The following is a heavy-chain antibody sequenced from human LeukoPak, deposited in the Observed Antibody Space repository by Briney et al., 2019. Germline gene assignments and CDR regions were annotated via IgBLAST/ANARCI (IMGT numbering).Heavy chain of an antibody. D-gene: IGHD6-13*01. CDR2: IIPIFGTA. V-gene: IGHV1-69*05. Sequence: ASVKVSCKXSGGTFSSYAISWVRQAPGQGLEWMGGIIPIFGTANYAQKFQGRVTITTDESTSTAYMELSSLRSEDTAVYYCAIRMGSSWFHHGGFDYWGQGTLVTVSS. CDR3: AIRMGSSWFHHGGFDY. CDR1: GGTFSSYA. J-gene: IGHJ4*02.